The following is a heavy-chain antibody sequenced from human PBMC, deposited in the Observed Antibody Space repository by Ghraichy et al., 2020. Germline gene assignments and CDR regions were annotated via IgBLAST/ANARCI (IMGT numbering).Heavy chain of an antibody. CDR3: ARRGGGYSLYFYGLPI. Sequence: SETLSLTCTVSGGSIRSYYWSWIRHPPGKGLEWIGYVYYNGNTDYSPSLKSRATISLDTSKNQFSLRLTSVTAADTAVYYCARRGGGYSLYFYGLPIWVQGTTVTVSS. CDR1: GGSIRSYY. CDR2: VYYNGNT. J-gene: IGHJ6*02. D-gene: IGHD5-18*01. V-gene: IGHV4-59*08.